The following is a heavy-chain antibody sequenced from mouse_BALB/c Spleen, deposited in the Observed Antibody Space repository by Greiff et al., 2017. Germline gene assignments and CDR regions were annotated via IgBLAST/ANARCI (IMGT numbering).Heavy chain of an antibody. CDR2: IYPGGGYT. V-gene: IGHV1-63*02. D-gene: IGHD1-1*01. CDR1: GYTFTNYW. J-gene: IGHJ1*01. CDR3: AHYYGSRSYWYFDV. Sequence: VKLQQSGAELVRPGTSVKMSCKAAGYTFTNYWIGWVKQRPGHGLEWIGDIYPGGGYTNYNEKFKGKATLTADTSSSTAYMQLSSLTSEDSAIYYCAHYYGSRSYWYFDVWGAGTTVTVSS.